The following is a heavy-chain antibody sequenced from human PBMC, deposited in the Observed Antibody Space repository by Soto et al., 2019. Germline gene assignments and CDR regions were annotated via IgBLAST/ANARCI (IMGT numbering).Heavy chain of an antibody. CDR3: ARYASSGNNSVWYTFDP. D-gene: IGHD6-19*01. V-gene: IGHV1-69*13. CDR1: GGTFSSYT. Sequence: SVKVSCKASGGTFSSYTINWVRQAPGQGLEWMGGIIPIFGTTNYAKKFQGRVTITADGSTSTAYMELSSLRSEDTAVYYCARYASSGNNSVWYTFDPWGQGTLVTVSS. CDR2: IIPIFGTT. J-gene: IGHJ5*02.